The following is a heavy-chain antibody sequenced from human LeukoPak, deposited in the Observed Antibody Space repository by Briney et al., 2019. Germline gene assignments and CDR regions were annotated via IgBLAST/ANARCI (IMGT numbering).Heavy chain of an antibody. CDR1: GFTFSNDA. CDR2: ISGSGGNT. CDR3: AKSIRAYYYMDV. Sequence: GGSLRLSCAASGFTFSNDAMTWVRQAPGKGLEWVSAISGSGGNTNYADSVKGRFTISRDNSRNTLYLQMTSLRAEDTAVYYCAKSIRAYYYMDVWGKGTTVTVSS. J-gene: IGHJ6*03. V-gene: IGHV3-23*01.